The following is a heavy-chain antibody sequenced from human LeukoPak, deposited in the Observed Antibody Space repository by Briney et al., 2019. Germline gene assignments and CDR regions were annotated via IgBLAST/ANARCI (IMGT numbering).Heavy chain of an antibody. D-gene: IGHD1-1*01. V-gene: IGHV5-51*01. CDR3: ARLRRPLGYGMDV. CDR2: IYPGDSDT. CDR1: GYSFISYW. J-gene: IGHJ6*02. Sequence: GESLKISCKGSGYSFISYWIGWGRQMPGKGLEWMGIIYPGDSDTRYSPSFQGQVTISADKSISTAYLQWSSLKASDTAMYYCARLRRPLGYGMDVWGQGTTVTVSS.